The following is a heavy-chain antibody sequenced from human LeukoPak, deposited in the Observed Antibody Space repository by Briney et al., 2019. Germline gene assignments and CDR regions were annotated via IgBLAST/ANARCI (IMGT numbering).Heavy chain of an antibody. CDR3: AKVESGSGYDVGYYYYGMDV. CDR2: ISGSGGST. Sequence: PGGSLRLSCAASGFTFSSYAMSWVRQAPGKGLEWVAAISGSGGSTYYADSVKGRFTISSENSKNTLYLQMNSLRDEDTAVYYCAKVESGSGYDVGYYYYGMDVWGQGTTVTVSS. D-gene: IGHD5-12*01. CDR1: GFTFSSYA. J-gene: IGHJ6*02. V-gene: IGHV3-23*01.